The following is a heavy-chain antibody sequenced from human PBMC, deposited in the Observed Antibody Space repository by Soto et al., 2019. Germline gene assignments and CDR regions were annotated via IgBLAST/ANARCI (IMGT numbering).Heavy chain of an antibody. Sequence: QVQLVESGGGVVQPGRSLRLSCAASGFTFSSYGMHWVRQAPGKGLEWVAVISYDGSNKYYADSVKGRFTISRDNSKNTLYLQMNSLRAEDTAVYYCAKDGGSSCIDYWGQGTLVTVSS. CDR2: ISYDGSNK. J-gene: IGHJ4*02. D-gene: IGHD6-6*01. V-gene: IGHV3-30*18. CDR3: AKDGGSSCIDY. CDR1: GFTFSSYG.